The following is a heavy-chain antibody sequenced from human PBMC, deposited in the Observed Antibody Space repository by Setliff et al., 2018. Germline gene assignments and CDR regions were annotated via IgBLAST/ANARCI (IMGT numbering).Heavy chain of an antibody. D-gene: IGHD1-26*01. J-gene: IGHJ4*02. Sequence: GGSLRLSCTASGFTFSDYSMNWVCQAPGKGLEWVSGISRSSGAIYYADSVKGRFTISRDNSKNTLYLQMNSLRAEDTAVYYCCSGSYLFVYWGQGSLVTVSS. CDR1: GFTFSDYS. CDR3: CSGSYLFVY. CDR2: ISRSSGAI. V-gene: IGHV3-48*01.